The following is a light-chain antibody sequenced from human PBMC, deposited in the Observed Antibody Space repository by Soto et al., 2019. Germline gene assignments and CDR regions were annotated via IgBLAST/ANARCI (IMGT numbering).Light chain of an antibody. Sequence: DIQVTQSPSTLSVSVGDRVTITCRASQTISSWLAWYQQKPGKAPKLLIYKASTLKSGVPSRFSGSGSGTEFTLTISSLQPDDFATYYCQHYNSYSEAFGQGTKVELK. CDR3: QHYNSYSEA. CDR1: QTISSW. J-gene: IGKJ1*01. V-gene: IGKV1-5*03. CDR2: KAS.